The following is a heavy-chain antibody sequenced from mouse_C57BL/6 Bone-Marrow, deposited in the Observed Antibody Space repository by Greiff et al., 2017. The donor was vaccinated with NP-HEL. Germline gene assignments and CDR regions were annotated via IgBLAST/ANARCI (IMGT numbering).Heavy chain of an antibody. CDR3: ARDYDGGYYYAMDY. CDR1: GYTFTSYW. V-gene: IGHV1-69*01. Sequence: VQLQQPGAELVMPGASVKLSCKASGYTFTSYWMPWVKQRPGQGLEWIGEIDPSDSYPNYTQKFKGKSTLTVDKSSSTAYMQLSSLTSEDSAVYYCARDYDGGYYYAMDYWGQGTSVTVSS. CDR2: IDPSDSYP. J-gene: IGHJ4*01. D-gene: IGHD2-4*01.